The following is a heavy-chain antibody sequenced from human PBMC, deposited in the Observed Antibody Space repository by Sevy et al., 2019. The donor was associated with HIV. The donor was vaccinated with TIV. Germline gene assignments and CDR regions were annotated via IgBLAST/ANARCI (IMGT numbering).Heavy chain of an antibody. Sequence: GGSLRLSCAASGFTFNIYSMSWVRETPGKGLEWVATLSFGCGKINHADSVKGRFTMTRDDSKNAVYLQMNNLRVEDTAIYYCAREGCTKPHDYWGQGTLVTVSS. CDR1: GFTFNIYS. J-gene: IGHJ4*02. CDR3: AREGCTKPHDY. V-gene: IGHV3-23*01. CDR2: LSFGCGKI. D-gene: IGHD2-8*01.